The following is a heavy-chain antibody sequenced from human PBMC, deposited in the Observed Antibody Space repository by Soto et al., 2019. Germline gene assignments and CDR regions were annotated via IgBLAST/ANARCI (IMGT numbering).Heavy chain of an antibody. V-gene: IGHV3-23*01. CDR3: ATSRSGSYYYGMDV. CDR2: IGGSDGST. D-gene: IGHD3-10*01. CDR1: GFTFSSYA. J-gene: IGHJ6*02. Sequence: EVQLLESGGGLVQPGGSLRLSCVASGFTFSSYAMSWVRKAPGKGLEWVSAIGGSDGSTYYSDSVKGRFTISRDNSKNTLYLQRNSLRDEDTAVYYCATSRSGSYYYGMDVWGQGTTVTVSS.